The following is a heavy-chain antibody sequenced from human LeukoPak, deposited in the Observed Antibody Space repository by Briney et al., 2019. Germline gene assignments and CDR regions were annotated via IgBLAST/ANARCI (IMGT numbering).Heavy chain of an antibody. CDR1: GGSISSSSYY. J-gene: IGHJ6*02. Sequence: SETLSLTCTVSGGSISSSSYYWGWLRQPPEKGLEWVGSTHYSGSTYYNASLKSRVTISVDTSKIQFSLKLTSVTAADTAVYYCARHGEGAIVTSYYYAMDVWGRGTTVTVSS. V-gene: IGHV4-39*01. CDR3: ARHGEGAIVTSYYYAMDV. D-gene: IGHD2/OR15-2a*01. CDR2: THYSGST.